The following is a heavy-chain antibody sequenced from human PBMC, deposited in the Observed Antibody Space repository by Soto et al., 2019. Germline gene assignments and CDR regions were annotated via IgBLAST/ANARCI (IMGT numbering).Heavy chain of an antibody. CDR1: GFTFSDFG. V-gene: IGHV3-30*18. CDR3: AQEGCVAAAGATNGCCGMDI. Sequence: QVQLVESGGGVVQPGRSLRLSCAASGFTFSDFGMHWVRQAPGKGLEWVAIISYDGGNRYYADSVKGRFSISRDNSKNTVYLQRNSLRADDTAIYCGAQEGCVAAAGATNGCCGMDIGGQGTTVTVSS. CDR2: ISYDGGNR. J-gene: IGHJ6*02. D-gene: IGHD6-13*01.